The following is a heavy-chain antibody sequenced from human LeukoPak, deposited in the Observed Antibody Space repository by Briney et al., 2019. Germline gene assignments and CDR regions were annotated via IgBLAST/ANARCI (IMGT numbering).Heavy chain of an antibody. CDR2: ISNNDYNT. Sequence: GGSLRLSCAASRFTFTDYCMSWIRQAPGKGLEWVSTISNNDYNTYYTDSVKGRFTISRDNSKNTLYLQMNSLTADDTAIYYCGRATGTLGNWGQGTLVTVSS. J-gene: IGHJ4*02. D-gene: IGHD1-1*01. CDR3: GRATGTLGN. V-gene: IGHV3-23*01. CDR1: RFTFTDYC.